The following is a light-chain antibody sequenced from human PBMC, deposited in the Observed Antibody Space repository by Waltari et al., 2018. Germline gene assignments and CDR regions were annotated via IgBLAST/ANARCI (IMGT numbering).Light chain of an antibody. CDR1: QSVGSGS. J-gene: IGKJ1*01. CDR3: QQHGTLPAT. Sequence: EIVLTQSPGTAALSPGERLTLSCRASQSVGSGSLAWYQQKPGQAPRLVTYRASRRATGIPDRFSGSGSGTDFSLTISRLEPEDFAVYYCQQHGTLPATFGQGTKVEIK. CDR2: RAS. V-gene: IGKV3-20*01.